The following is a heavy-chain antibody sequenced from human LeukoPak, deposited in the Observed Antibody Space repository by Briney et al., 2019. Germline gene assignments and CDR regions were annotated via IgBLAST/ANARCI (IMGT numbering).Heavy chain of an antibody. CDR2: INSDGSST. Sequence: GGSLRLSCAASGFTFSSYWMHWVRQAPGKGLVWVSRINSDGSSTSYADSVKGRFTISRDNAKNTLYLQMNSLRAEDTAVYYCARDCGGDCYYYYGMDAWGQGTTVTVSS. V-gene: IGHV3-74*01. CDR3: ARDCGGDCYYYYGMDA. D-gene: IGHD2-21*02. CDR1: GFTFSSYW. J-gene: IGHJ6*02.